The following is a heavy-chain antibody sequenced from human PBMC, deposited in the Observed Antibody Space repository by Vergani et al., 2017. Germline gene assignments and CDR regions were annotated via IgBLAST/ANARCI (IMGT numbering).Heavy chain of an antibody. CDR2: IWYDGSNK. V-gene: IGHV3-33*01. CDR3: ASEGYCSGGSCYLPLGY. Sequence: QVQLVESGGGVVQPGRSLRLSCAASGFTFSSYGMHWVRQAPGKGLEWVAVIWYDGSNKYYADSVKGRFTISRDNSKNSLYLQMNSLRAEDTAVYYCASEGYCSGGSCYLPLGYWGQGTLVTVSS. D-gene: IGHD2-15*01. CDR1: GFTFSSYG. J-gene: IGHJ4*02.